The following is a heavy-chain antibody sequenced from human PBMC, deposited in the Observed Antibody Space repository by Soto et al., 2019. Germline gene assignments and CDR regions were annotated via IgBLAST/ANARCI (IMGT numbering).Heavy chain of an antibody. J-gene: IGHJ5*02. Sequence: PSETLSLTCAVSGGSISSGGYSWSWIRQPPGKGLEPIGYIYHSGSTYYNPSLNSRVTISVDRSKNQCSLKLSSVTAADTAVYYCARAAAGYGDMGNWFDPWGQGTLVTVSS. V-gene: IGHV4-30-2*01. CDR2: IYHSGST. CDR1: GGSISSGGYS. D-gene: IGHD4-17*01. CDR3: ARAAAGYGDMGNWFDP.